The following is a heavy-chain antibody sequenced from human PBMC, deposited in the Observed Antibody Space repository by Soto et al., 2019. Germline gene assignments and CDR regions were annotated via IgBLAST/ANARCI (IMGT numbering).Heavy chain of an antibody. CDR1: GYSFTSYW. D-gene: IGHD3-3*01. V-gene: IGHV5-10-1*01. CDR2: IDPSDSYT. CDR3: ARDNTTIRFLESGFDP. J-gene: IGHJ5*02. Sequence: PGESLKISCKGSGYSFTSYWISWVRQMPGKGLEWMGRIDPSDSYTNYSPSFQGHVTISADKSISTAYLQWSSLKASDTAMYYCARDNTTIRFLESGFDPWGQGTLVTVSS.